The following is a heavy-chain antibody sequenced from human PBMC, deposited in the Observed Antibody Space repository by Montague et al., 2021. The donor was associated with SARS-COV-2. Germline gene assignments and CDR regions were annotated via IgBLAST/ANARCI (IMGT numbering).Heavy chain of an antibody. CDR2: IYTSGST. Sequence: TLSLTCTVSIGSISSGSYYWSWIRQPAGKGLEWIGRIYTSGSTNYNRSLKSRVTTSVDTPKNQFSLKLSSVTAADTAVYYCASMVRAQVYYFDYWGQGTLGTVSS. CDR3: ASMVRAQVYYFDY. V-gene: IGHV4-61*02. J-gene: IGHJ4*02. D-gene: IGHD3-10*01. CDR1: IGSISSGSYY.